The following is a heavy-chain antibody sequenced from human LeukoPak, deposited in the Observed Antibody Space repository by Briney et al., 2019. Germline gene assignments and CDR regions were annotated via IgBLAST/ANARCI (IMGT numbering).Heavy chain of an antibody. CDR3: ARMAQKLLWFGELSYYFDY. J-gene: IGHJ4*02. CDR2: IYYSGST. D-gene: IGHD3-10*01. V-gene: IGHV4-39*01. CDR1: GGSISSSSYY. Sequence: PSETLSLTCTVSGGSISSSSYYWGWIRQPPGKGLEWIGSIYYSGSTYYNPSLKSRVTIPVDTSKNQFSLKLSSVTAADTAVYYCARMAQKLLWFGELSYYFDYWGQGTLVTVSS.